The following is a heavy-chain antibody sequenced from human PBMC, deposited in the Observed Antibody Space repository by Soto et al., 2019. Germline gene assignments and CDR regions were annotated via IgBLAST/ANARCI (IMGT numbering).Heavy chain of an antibody. Sequence: PGGSLRLSCEASGFTFSSYPMHWVRQAPGKGLEWVTVISYDGGNQYYADSVKGRFTISRDNSKDTLYLQMHSLRSDDTAVYFCARGPITQTPFIDHWGQGTLGTASS. V-gene: IGHV3-30-3*01. CDR2: ISYDGGNQ. J-gene: IGHJ4*02. CDR3: ARGPITQTPFIDH. CDR1: GFTFSSYP. D-gene: IGHD1-20*01.